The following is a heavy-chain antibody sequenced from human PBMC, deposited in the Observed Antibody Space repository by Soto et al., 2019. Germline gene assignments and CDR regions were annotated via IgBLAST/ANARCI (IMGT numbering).Heavy chain of an antibody. J-gene: IGHJ6*02. V-gene: IGHV3-23*01. CDR3: AKDGTIFGVVIGYYYYGMDV. CDR2: ISGSGGST. D-gene: IGHD3-3*01. CDR1: GFTFSSYA. Sequence: VGSLRLSCAASGFTFSSYAMSWVRQAPGKGLEWVSAISGSGGSTYYADSVKGRFTISRDNSKNTLYLQMNSLRAEDTAVYYCAKDGTIFGVVIGYYYYGMDVWGQGTTVTVSS.